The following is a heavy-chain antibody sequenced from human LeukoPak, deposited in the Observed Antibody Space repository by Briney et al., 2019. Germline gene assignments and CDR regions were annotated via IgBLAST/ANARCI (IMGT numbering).Heavy chain of an antibody. CDR3: AKDLVGSSWNFFFDY. CDR2: ISGSGGST. CDR1: GFTFSSYA. D-gene: IGHD6-13*01. V-gene: IGHV3-23*01. Sequence: PGGSLRLSCAAPGFTFSSYAMSWVRQAPGKGLEWVSAISGSGGSTYYADSVKGRFTISRDNSKNTLYLQMNSLRAEDTAVYYCAKDLVGSSWNFFFDYWGQGTLVTVSS. J-gene: IGHJ4*02.